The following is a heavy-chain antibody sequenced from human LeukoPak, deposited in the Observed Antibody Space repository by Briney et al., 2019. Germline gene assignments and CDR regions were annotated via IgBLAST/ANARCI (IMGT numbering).Heavy chain of an antibody. J-gene: IGHJ4*02. CDR1: GGSISSYY. Sequence: SETLSPTCTVSGGSISSYYWSWIRQPPGKGLEWIGYIYYSGSTNYSPSLKSRVTISVDTSKNQFSLKLSSVTAADTAVYYCARVTSRPGAYGDHFDYWGQGTLVTVSS. D-gene: IGHD4-17*01. CDR2: IYYSGST. V-gene: IGHV4-59*01. CDR3: ARVTSRPGAYGDHFDY.